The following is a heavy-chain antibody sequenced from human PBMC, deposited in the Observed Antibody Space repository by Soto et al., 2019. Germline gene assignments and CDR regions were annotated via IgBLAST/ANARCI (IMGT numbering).Heavy chain of an antibody. V-gene: IGHV4-59*01. D-gene: IGHD3-22*01. J-gene: IGHJ4*02. CDR3: ARGRTVRNYADDSSDYFYFLDY. Sequence: SETLSLTCTVSGDSISTFYWGWMRQSPGKELEWIGYVYYTGSTNYNPSLKSRVTISVDRSKNQFSLKLTSANAADTAVYYCARGRTVRNYADDSSDYFYFLDYWGQGTQVTSPQ. CDR1: GDSISTFY. CDR2: VYYTGST.